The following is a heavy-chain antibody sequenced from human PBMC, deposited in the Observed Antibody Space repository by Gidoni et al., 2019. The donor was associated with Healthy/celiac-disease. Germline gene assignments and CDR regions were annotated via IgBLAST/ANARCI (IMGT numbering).Heavy chain of an antibody. CDR2: INPNSGGT. Sequence: QVQLVQSGAEVKKHGASVKVACKASGSTFTGYYMHWVRQAPGQGLEWMGWINPNSGGTNYAQKFLGRVTMTRDTSISTAYMGRSRLRSDDTAVYYCARGGYSYGAPEYFQHWGQGTLFTVS. CDR3: ARGGYSYGAPEYFQH. CDR1: GSTFTGYY. V-gene: IGHV1-2*02. D-gene: IGHD5-18*01. J-gene: IGHJ1*01.